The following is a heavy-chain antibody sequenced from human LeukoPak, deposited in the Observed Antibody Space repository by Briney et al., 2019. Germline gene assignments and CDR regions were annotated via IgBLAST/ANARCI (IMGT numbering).Heavy chain of an antibody. CDR3: ARGGTTVTTYYYYGMDV. V-gene: IGHV1-69*04. D-gene: IGHD4-17*01. CDR2: IIPILGIA. CDR1: GGTFSSYA. Sequence: SVKVSCKASGGTFSSYAISWVRQAPGQGLEWMGRIIPILGIANYAQKFQGRVTITAGKSTSTAYMELSSLRSEDTAVYYCARGGTTVTTYYYYGMDVWGQGTTVTVSS. J-gene: IGHJ6*02.